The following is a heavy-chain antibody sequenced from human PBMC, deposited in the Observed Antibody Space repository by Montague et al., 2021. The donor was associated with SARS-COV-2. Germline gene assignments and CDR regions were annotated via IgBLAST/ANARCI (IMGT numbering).Heavy chain of an antibody. CDR1: GFTFSGHA. CDR2: IYSGGSIT. V-gene: IGHV3-23*03. J-gene: IGHJ4*02. D-gene: IGHD6-13*01. CDR3: AKAGLYSSTYDS. Sequence: SLRLSCAASGFTFSGHAMTWVRQAPGKGLEWVSVIYSGGSITYYADSVKGRFTISRDNSKNTLYLQMNSLRAEDTAVYYCAKAGLYSSTYDSWGQGTLVTVSS.